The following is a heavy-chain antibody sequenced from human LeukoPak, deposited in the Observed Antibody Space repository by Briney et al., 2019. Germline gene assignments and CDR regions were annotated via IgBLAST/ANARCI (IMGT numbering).Heavy chain of an antibody. CDR2: IYTSGST. V-gene: IGHV4-4*07. J-gene: IGHJ3*02. Sequence: PSETLSLTCTVSGGSIGSYYWSWIRQPAGKGLEWIGRIYTSGSTNYNPSLKSRVTMSVDTSKNQFSLKLSSVTAADTAVYYCARGNYYDSRTYYRAFDIWGQGTMVTVSS. CDR1: GGSIGSYY. D-gene: IGHD3-22*01. CDR3: ARGNYYDSRTYYRAFDI.